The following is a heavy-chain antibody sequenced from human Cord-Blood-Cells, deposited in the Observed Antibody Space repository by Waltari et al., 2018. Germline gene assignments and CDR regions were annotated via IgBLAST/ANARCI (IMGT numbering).Heavy chain of an antibody. CDR2: LNAGNGNT. V-gene: IGHV1-3*01. CDR3: ASGQLLYYCDD. J-gene: IGHJ4*02. CDR1: GYTFTSYA. Sequence: VKAGAAGQTKGDEEKGEGKEEGYTFTSYAMHWVRQAPGQRLAWMGWLNAGNGNTKYSQKFQGRVTITRDTSASTASMELRSLRSEDTAVYYCASGQLLYYCDDWGQGTLVTVSS. D-gene: IGHD2-2*01.